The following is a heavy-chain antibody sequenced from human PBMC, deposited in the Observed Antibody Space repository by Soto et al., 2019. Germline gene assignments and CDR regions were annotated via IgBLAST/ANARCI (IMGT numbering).Heavy chain of an antibody. CDR3: ARDSGSYYGCDFDY. CDR2: ISAYNSNT. CDR1: GYTFTSYG. J-gene: IGHJ4*02. V-gene: IGHV1-18*01. Sequence: ASVKVSCKASGYTFTSYGISWVRQAPGQGLEWMGWISAYNSNTNYAQKLQGRVTMTTDTSTSTAYMELRSLRSDDTAVYYCARDSGSYYGCDFDYWGQGTLVTVSS. D-gene: IGHD1-26*01.